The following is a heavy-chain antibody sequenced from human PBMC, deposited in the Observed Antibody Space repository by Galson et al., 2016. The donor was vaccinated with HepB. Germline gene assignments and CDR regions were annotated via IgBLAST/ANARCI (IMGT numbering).Heavy chain of an antibody. CDR2: ISSTSNDI. V-gene: IGHV3-21*01. D-gene: IGHD3-3*01. CDR1: GFTFSDYS. Sequence: SLRLSCAASGFTFSDYSMDWVRQAPGKGLEWVSSISSTSNDIYYADSLKGRFTISRDNAKNSLYLQMASLRADDTAVYYCARGVPFDYWGQGILVTVSS. CDR3: ARGVPFDY. J-gene: IGHJ4*02.